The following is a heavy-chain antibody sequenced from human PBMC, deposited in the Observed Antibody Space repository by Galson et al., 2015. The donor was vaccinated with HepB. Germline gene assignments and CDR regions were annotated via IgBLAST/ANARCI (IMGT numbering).Heavy chain of an antibody. D-gene: IGHD6-13*01. CDR2: ISGSGGST. CDR3: ARRGSSSWVDY. Sequence: SLRLSCAASGFTFSSHAMSWVRRAPGKGLEWVSAISGSGGSTDYADSVKGRFTISRDNSKNTLYLQMNSLRGEDTAVYYCARRGSSSWVDYWGQGTLVTVSS. J-gene: IGHJ4*02. CDR1: GFTFSSHA. V-gene: IGHV3-23*01.